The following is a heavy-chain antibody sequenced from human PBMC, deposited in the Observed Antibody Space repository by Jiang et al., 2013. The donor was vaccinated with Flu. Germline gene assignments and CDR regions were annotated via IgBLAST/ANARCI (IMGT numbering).Heavy chain of an antibody. CDR3: ARSSGYGAFDI. CDR1: GGSVSSGSYY. J-gene: IGHJ3*02. CDR2: IYYSGST. Sequence: PGLVKPSETLSLTCTVSGGSVSSGSYYWSWIRQPPGKGLEWIGYIYYSGSTNYNPSLKSRVTISVDTSKNQFSLKLSSVTAADTAVYYCARSSGYGAFDIWGQGTMVTVSS. D-gene: IGHD5-12*01. V-gene: IGHV4-61*01.